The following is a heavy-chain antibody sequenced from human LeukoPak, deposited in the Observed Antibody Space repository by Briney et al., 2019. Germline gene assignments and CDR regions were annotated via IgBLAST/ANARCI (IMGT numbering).Heavy chain of an antibody. CDR2: IYSGGST. J-gene: IGHJ4*02. Sequence: GGSLRLSCTASGFSFNSYAMNWVRQAPGKGLEWVSVIYSGGSTYYADSVKGRFTISRDNSKNTLYLQMNSLRAEDTAVYYCARDAFDSSGSYYFDYWGQGTLVTVSS. CDR1: GFSFNSYA. D-gene: IGHD6-19*01. V-gene: IGHV3-53*01. CDR3: ARDAFDSSGSYYFDY.